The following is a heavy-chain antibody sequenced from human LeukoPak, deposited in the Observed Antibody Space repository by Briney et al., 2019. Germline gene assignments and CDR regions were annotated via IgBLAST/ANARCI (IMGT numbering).Heavy chain of an antibody. Sequence: GGSLRLSCAASGFTFSSYAMSWVRQAPGKGLEWVSAISGSGGSTYYADSVKGRFTISRDNSKNTLYLQMNSLRAEDTAVYYCAKVRRTMVRGVIGYFDYWGQGTLVTVSS. CDR3: AKVRRTMVRGVIGYFDY. J-gene: IGHJ4*02. CDR1: GFTFSSYA. CDR2: ISGSGGST. D-gene: IGHD3-10*01. V-gene: IGHV3-23*01.